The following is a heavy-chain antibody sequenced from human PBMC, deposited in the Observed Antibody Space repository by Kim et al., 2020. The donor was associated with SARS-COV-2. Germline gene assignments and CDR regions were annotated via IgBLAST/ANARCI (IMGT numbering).Heavy chain of an antibody. V-gene: IGHV3-30*04. CDR1: GFIFSNYA. D-gene: IGHD3-10*01. J-gene: IGHJ6*02. CDR3: AVAGGYHYGMDV. CDR2: ISFDGSNK. Sequence: GGSLRLSCAASGFIFSNYAIHWVRQAPGKGLEWVAVISFDGSNKYYAHSVTGRSTISRDNSKNTVFLQMNSLRTEDTAVYYCAVAGGYHYGMDVWGQGTTVTVSS.